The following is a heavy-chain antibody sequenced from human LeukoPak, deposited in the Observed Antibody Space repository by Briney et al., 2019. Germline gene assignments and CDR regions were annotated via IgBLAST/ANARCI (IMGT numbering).Heavy chain of an antibody. J-gene: IGHJ4*02. CDR3: ARGPGIWFGELLDY. CDR1: GFTFSSYG. Sequence: PGGSLRLSCAASGFTFSSYGMNWVRQPPGKGLEWIGEINHSGSTNYNPSLKSRVTISVDTSKNQFSLKLSSVTAADTAVYYCARGPGIWFGELLDYWGQGTLVTVSS. CDR2: INHSGST. V-gene: IGHV4-34*01. D-gene: IGHD3-10*01.